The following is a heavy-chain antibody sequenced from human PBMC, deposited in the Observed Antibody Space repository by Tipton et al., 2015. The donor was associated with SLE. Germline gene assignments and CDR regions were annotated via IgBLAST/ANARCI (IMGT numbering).Heavy chain of an antibody. Sequence: SLRLSCAASGFTFSSFGMHWVRQAPGKGLEVVAVISYDGSNKYYADSVKGRFTISRDNSKNTLYLQMNSLRAEDTAVYYCAREEWDDDYWGQGTLVTVSS. CDR3: AREEWDDDY. J-gene: IGHJ4*02. V-gene: IGHV3-30*12. D-gene: IGHD1-26*01. CDR2: ISYDGSNK. CDR1: GFTFSSFG.